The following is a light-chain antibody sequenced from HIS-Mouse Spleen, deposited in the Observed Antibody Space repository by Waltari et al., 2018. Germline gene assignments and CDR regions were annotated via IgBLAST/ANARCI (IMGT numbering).Light chain of an antibody. CDR1: SSDVGSYNL. Sequence: QSALTQPASVSGSPGQSITLSCTGTSSDVGSYNLVPWYQQHPGKAPKLMTYEGSKRPSGVSNRFSGSKSGNTASLTISGLQAEDEADYYCCSYAGSSTWVFGGGTKLTVL. CDR3: CSYAGSSTWV. V-gene: IGLV2-23*01. CDR2: EGS. J-gene: IGLJ3*02.